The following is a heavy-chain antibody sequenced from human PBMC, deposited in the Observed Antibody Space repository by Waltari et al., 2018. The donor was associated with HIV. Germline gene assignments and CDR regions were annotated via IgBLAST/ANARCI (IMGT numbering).Heavy chain of an antibody. J-gene: IGHJ6*02. CDR2: ISSGGSTT. CDR3: ARYRPEVHYYNGMDV. CDR1: GFAFRSYY. Sequence: EVQLVESGGGSLQAGGSLRLSCAASGFAFRSYYMFWVRQAPGKGLVWVSSISSGGSTTSYADSVKGRFTVSRDNARNTLYLQMNSLRAEDTAVYYCARYRPEVHYYNGMDVWGQGTTVTVSS. V-gene: IGHV3-74*01. D-gene: IGHD3-16*02.